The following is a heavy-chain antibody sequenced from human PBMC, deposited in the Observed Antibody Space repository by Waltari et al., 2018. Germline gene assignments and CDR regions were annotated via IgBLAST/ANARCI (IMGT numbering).Heavy chain of an antibody. V-gene: IGHV3-33*01. D-gene: IGHD6-13*01. CDR3: ARDRAGQQQLDNWFDP. J-gene: IGHJ5*02. Sequence: QVQLVESGGGVVQPGRSLRLSCAASGFTFSSYGMHWVRQAPGKGLEWVAVIWDDGSNKYYADSVKGRFTISRDNSKNTLYLQMNSLRAEDTAVYYCARDRAGQQQLDNWFDPWGQGTLVTVSS. CDR1: GFTFSSYG. CDR2: IWDDGSNK.